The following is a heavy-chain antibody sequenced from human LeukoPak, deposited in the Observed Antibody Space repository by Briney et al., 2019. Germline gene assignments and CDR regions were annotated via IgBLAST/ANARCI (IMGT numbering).Heavy chain of an antibody. Sequence: SETLSLTCTVSGGSISSGGYYWSWIRQHPGKGLEWIGHVYFSGTTHYNPSLMSRVTISVDASKNQFSLKLSSVTAADTAVYYCARGQYYYDSSGYSDYWGQGTLVTVSS. CDR3: ARGQYYYDSSGYSDY. J-gene: IGHJ4*02. CDR2: VYFSGTT. V-gene: IGHV4-31*03. D-gene: IGHD3-22*01. CDR1: GGSISSGGYY.